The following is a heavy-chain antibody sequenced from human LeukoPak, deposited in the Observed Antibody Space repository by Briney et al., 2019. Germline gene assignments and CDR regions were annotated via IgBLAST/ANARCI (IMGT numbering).Heavy chain of an antibody. Sequence: GGSLRLSCAASGITFSSYWMHCVRQAPGKGLVWVSSVSSDGSSTTYADSVKGRLTISRDNAKNTLYLQMNSLRVEDTAVYYCARALATSSDYWGQGALDSVSS. CDR3: ARALATSSDY. D-gene: IGHD3-16*01. V-gene: IGHV3-74*01. CDR2: VSSDGSST. CDR1: GITFSSYW. J-gene: IGHJ4*02.